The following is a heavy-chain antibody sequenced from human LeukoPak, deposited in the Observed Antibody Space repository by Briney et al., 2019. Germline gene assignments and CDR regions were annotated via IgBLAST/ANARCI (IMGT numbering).Heavy chain of an antibody. Sequence: PGGSLRLSCAASGFTFSTYAMGWVRQAPGKGLEWVSAISGSSGSTYYADSVKGRFTISRDNSKNTLYPQMNSLRAEDTAVYYCAKGGISSGYYYDYYYYVDVWGKGTTVTVSS. V-gene: IGHV3-23*01. CDR1: GFTFSTYA. J-gene: IGHJ6*03. CDR3: AKGGISSGYYYDYYYYVDV. D-gene: IGHD3-22*01. CDR2: ISGSSGST.